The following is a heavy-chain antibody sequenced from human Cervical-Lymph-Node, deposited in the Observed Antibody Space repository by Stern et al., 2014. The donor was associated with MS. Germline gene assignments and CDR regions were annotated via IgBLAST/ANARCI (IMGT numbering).Heavy chain of an antibody. CDR3: ARDRLDGDYVYYYGLDV. Sequence: VHLVESGGGVVRPGRSLRLSCATSGFTFSRYAVLWVRQAPGKGLEWVAAISYDGSNKFYGDSVKGRFTISRDNSQNPRFLQMNNLRPEDSGVYHCARDRLDGDYVYYYGLDVWGQGTTVTVSS. CDR1: GFTFSRYA. V-gene: IGHV3-30*04. D-gene: IGHD4-17*01. J-gene: IGHJ6*02. CDR2: ISYDGSNK.